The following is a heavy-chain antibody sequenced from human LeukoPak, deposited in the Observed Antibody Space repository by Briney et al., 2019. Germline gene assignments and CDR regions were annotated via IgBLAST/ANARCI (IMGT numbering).Heavy chain of an antibody. CDR2: IYYSGST. D-gene: IGHD1-26*01. Sequence: SETLSLTCTVSGGSISSSGYYWGWIRQPPGKGLEWIASIYYSGSTYYNPSLKSRVTISVDTSKNQLSLKLSSLTAADTAVYYCARHEYSGSYYGLSWFDPWGQGTLVSVSS. V-gene: IGHV4-39*01. CDR1: GGSISSSGYY. CDR3: ARHEYSGSYYGLSWFDP. J-gene: IGHJ5*02.